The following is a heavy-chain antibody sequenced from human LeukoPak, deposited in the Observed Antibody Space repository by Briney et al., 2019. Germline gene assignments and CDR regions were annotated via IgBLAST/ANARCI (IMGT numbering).Heavy chain of an antibody. CDR1: GANFASYR. CDR2: IYPGDSET. Sequence: GESLKISCKVSGANFASYRIGWVRQMPGKGLEWMGFIYPGDSETKNSPSFQGQVTMSADKSISTAYLQWSSLKASDTAMYYCARQSREAGIDYWGQGTLVTVSS. V-gene: IGHV5-51*01. D-gene: IGHD6-19*01. J-gene: IGHJ4*02. CDR3: ARQSREAGIDY.